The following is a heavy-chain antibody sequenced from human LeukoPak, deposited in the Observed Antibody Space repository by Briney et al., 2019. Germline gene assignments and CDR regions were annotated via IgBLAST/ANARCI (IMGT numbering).Heavy chain of an antibody. V-gene: IGHV3-7*02. J-gene: IGHJ5*02. CDR2: IKQDGSEM. D-gene: IGHD3-9*01. CDR3: AKPYSGTILTGWFDP. CDR1: GFTFTSYW. Sequence: SGGSLSLSCAASGFTFTSYWMSWVRQAPGKGLEWVASIKQDGSEMYYVDSVEGRFTISRDIAKNSLFLQMSSLRAEDTAVYYCAKPYSGTILTGWFDPWGQGTLVTVSS.